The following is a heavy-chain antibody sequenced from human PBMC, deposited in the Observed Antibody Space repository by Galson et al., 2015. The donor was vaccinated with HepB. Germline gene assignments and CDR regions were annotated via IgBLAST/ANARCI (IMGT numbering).Heavy chain of an antibody. CDR1: GFTFSSYA. CDR2: ISGSGGST. J-gene: IGHJ4*02. CDR3: AKGCSYYYDSSGYYPPPPGY. D-gene: IGHD3-22*01. Sequence: SLRLSCAASGFTFSSYAMSWVRQAPGKGLEWVSAISGSGGSTYYADSVKGRFTISRDNSKNTLYLQMNSLRAEDTAVYYCAKGCSYYYDSSGYYPPPPGYWGQGTLVTVSS. V-gene: IGHV3-23*01.